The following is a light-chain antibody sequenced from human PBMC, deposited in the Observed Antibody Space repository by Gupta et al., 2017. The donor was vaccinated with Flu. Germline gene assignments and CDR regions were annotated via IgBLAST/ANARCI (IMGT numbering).Light chain of an antibody. V-gene: IGKV3-11*01. CDR1: QSVSRS. Sequence: EIVLTQSPATLSLSPGERATLSCRASQSVSRSLAWYQQKPGQVPRLLIYSASNRSTGIPARFSGSGSGTDFTLTISSLGPEDFAVYYCQQRSEWPITFGGGTKVEIK. CDR2: SAS. J-gene: IGKJ4*01. CDR3: QQRSEWPIT.